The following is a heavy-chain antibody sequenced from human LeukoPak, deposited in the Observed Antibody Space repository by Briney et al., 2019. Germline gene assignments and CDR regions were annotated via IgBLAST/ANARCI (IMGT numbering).Heavy chain of an antibody. CDR1: GFTFSSYW. V-gene: IGHV3-74*01. CDR2: INSDGSST. D-gene: IGHD4-17*01. Sequence: GGSLRLSCAASGFTFSSYWMHWVRQAPGKGLVWVSRINSDGSSTSYADSVKGRSTISRDNAKNTLYLQMNSLRAEDTAVYYCASLTTVTTGDYWGQGTLVTVSS. CDR3: ASLTTVTTGDY. J-gene: IGHJ4*02.